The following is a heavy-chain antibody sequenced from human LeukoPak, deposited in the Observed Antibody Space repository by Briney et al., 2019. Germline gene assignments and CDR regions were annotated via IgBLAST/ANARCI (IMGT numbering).Heavy chain of an antibody. Sequence: PSETLSLTCAVSGGSISSYYWSWIRQPPGKGLEWIGYIYYSGSTNYNPSLKSRVTISVDTSKNQFSLKLSSVTAADTAVYYCATSRRYSYGFNFDYRGQGTLVTVSS. D-gene: IGHD5-18*01. CDR1: GGSISSYY. J-gene: IGHJ4*02. V-gene: IGHV4-59*01. CDR3: ATSRRYSYGFNFDY. CDR2: IYYSGST.